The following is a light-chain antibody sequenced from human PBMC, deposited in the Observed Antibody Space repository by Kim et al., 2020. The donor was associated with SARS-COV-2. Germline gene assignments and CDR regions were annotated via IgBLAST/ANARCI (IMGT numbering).Light chain of an antibody. CDR2: TAS. CDR3: QQLNTYPLT. V-gene: IGKV1-9*01. Sequence: ASVGDSVTISCRASQVISSYLAWYQQKPGKAPNLLIYTASTLQSGVPSRFSGSGSGTEFTLTISSLQPEDFATYYCQQLNTYPLTFGQGTRLEIK. CDR1: QVISSY. J-gene: IGKJ5*01.